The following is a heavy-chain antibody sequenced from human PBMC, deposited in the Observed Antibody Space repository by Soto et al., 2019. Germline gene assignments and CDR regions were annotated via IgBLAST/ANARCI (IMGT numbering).Heavy chain of an antibody. V-gene: IGHV1-69*04. CDR1: GGTSSSYT. CDR2: IIPILGIA. D-gene: IGHD4-17*01. CDR3: ARDRNRYGDYRNDAFDI. Sequence: ASVKVSCKASGGTSSSYTIIWVRQAPGQGLEWMGRIIPILGIANYAQKFQGRVTITADKSTSTAYMELSSLRSEDTAAYYCARDRNRYGDYRNDAFDIWGQGTMVTVSS. J-gene: IGHJ3*02.